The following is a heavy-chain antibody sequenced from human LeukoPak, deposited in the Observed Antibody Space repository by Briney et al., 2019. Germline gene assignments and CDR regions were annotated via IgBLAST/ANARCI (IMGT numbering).Heavy chain of an antibody. CDR1: GFTFSSYA. CDR2: ISGSGGST. V-gene: IGHV3-23*01. CDR3: ARERHVWGSYYFDY. J-gene: IGHJ4*02. D-gene: IGHD3-16*01. Sequence: GGSLGLSCAASGFTFSSYAMSWVRQAPGKGLEWVSAISGSGGSTYYADSVKGRFTISRDNSKNTLYLQMNSLRAEDTAVYYCARERHVWGSYYFDYWGQGTLVTVSS.